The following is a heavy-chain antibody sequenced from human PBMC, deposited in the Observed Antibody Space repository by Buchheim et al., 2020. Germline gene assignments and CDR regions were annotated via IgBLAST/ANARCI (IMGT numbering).Heavy chain of an antibody. CDR3: ARGLSAPVTTRGSDY. J-gene: IGHJ4*02. D-gene: IGHD4-17*01. CDR1: GFTFSSYA. CDR2: IGGGGGGT. V-gene: IGHV3-23*01. Sequence: EVQLLESGGGLVQPGGSLRLSCAASGFTFSSYAMKWVRQAPGKGLEWVPSIGGGGGGTYYADSVKGRFTISRDNSKNTLYLQMNSLRDEDVAVYYCARGLSAPVTTRGSDYWGQGTL.